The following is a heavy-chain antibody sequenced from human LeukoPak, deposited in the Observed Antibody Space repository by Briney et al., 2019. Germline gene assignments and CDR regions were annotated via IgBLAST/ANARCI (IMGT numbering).Heavy chain of an antibody. Sequence: PSQTLSLTCTVSGGSISSGDYYWSWIRQPPGKGLEWIGSIYYSGSTYYNPSLKSRVTISVDTSKNQFSLKLSSVTAADTAVYYCAIEVPAAPGNYNWFDPWGQGTLVTVSS. D-gene: IGHD2-2*01. CDR1: GGSISSGDYY. J-gene: IGHJ5*02. V-gene: IGHV4-30-4*08. CDR3: AIEVPAAPGNYNWFDP. CDR2: IYYSGST.